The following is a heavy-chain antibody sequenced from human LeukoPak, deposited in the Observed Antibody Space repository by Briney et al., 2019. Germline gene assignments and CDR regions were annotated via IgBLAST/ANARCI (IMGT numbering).Heavy chain of an antibody. V-gene: IGHV4-39*01. CDR1: GGSIRNSSFY. CDR3: AKVGTVTTTRGVFDY. D-gene: IGHD4-17*01. J-gene: IGHJ4*02. CDR2: IYNSGTT. Sequence: SETLSLTFAVSGGSIRNSSFYWGWIRQPPGKGLEWIASIYNSGTTYYNPSIKSRITIFVDTSKNQVSLKLRSVTAADTAVYYCAKVGTVTTTRGVFDYWGQGTLVTVSS.